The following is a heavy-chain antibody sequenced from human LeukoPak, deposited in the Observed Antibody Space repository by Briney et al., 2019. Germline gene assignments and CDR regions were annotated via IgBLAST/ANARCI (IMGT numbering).Heavy chain of an antibody. CDR1: GYTFDDYA. D-gene: IGHD5-18*01. V-gene: IGHV3-9*01. Sequence: HPGGSLRLSCEASGYTFDDYAMHWVRQAPGKGPEWVSGISWNSGSIGYADSVKGRFPISRDNGKNSLFLQMDSLTTDDTALYYCAKGHTYGLGESYLDFWGQGTLVSVSS. J-gene: IGHJ4*02. CDR2: ISWNSGSI. CDR3: AKGHTYGLGESYLDF.